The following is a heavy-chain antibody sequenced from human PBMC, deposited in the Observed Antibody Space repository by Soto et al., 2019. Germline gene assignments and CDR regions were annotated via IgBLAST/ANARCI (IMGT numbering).Heavy chain of an antibody. Sequence: SETLSLTCTVSGGSISSYYWVWIRQPPGKGLEWIGNVYYNGNTYYNASLKSRLTISVDTSNNQFSLKVKSVTAADTAVYFCARLSGSYNDRYFDNWGQGTLVTVSS. V-gene: IGHV4-39*01. J-gene: IGHJ4*02. CDR1: GGSISSYY. D-gene: IGHD1-26*01. CDR3: ARLSGSYNDRYFDN. CDR2: VYYNGNT.